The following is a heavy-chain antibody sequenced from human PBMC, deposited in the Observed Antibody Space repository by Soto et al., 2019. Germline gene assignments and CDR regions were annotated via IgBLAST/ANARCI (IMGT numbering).Heavy chain of an antibody. V-gene: IGHV3-15*01. J-gene: IGHJ4*02. CDR2: IKSKTDGGTT. Sequence: EVQLVESGGGLVKPGGSHRLSCAASGSTVRNAWMSWVRQAPGKGLEWVRRIKSKTDGGTTDYAAPVKGRFTISRDDSKNTLYLQMNSLKTEDTAVYYCTTDHVCSSTSCYSDYFDYWGQGTLVTVSS. CDR3: TTDHVCSSTSCYSDYFDY. D-gene: IGHD2-2*01. CDR1: GSTVRNAW.